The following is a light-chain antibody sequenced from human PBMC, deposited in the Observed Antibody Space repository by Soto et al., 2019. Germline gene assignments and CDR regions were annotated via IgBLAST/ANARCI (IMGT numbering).Light chain of an antibody. V-gene: IGLV1-44*01. CDR1: YANIGIND. CDR2: DTS. CDR3: AAWDDRLNGPD. J-gene: IGLJ2*01. Sequence: QSVLTQPPSASGTPGQRVTVSGSGTYANIGINDVHWYRQLSGTAPQILIYDTSQRATGVPDRFSGSRSGTSASLVISGLQTEDEADYHCAAWDDRLNGPDFGGGTPLTVL.